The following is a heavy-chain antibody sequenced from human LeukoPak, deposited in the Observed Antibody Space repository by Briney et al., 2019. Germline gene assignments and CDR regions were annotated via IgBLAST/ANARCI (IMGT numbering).Heavy chain of an antibody. CDR3: ARGGGDVVVVAATEEYFQH. Sequence: GESLKISCQGSGYSFTKYWIGWVRQMPGKGLEWMGIIYPGDSDTRYSPSFQGQVTISADKSISTAYLQWSSLKASDTAMYYCARGGGDVVVVAATEEYFQHWGQGTLVTVSS. CDR1: GYSFTKYW. CDR2: IYPGDSDT. D-gene: IGHD2-15*01. J-gene: IGHJ1*01. V-gene: IGHV5-51*01.